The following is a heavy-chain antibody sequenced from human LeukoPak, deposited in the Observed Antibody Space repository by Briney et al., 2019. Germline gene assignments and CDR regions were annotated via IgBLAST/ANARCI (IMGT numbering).Heavy chain of an antibody. V-gene: IGHV3-23*01. Sequence: GGSLRLSCAASGFTFSNAWMSWVRQAPGKGLEWVSAISGSGGSTYYADSVKGRFTISRDNSKNTLYLQMNSLRAEDTAVYYCARSPDTQKWDYWGQGTLVTVSS. CDR3: ARSPDTQKWDY. D-gene: IGHD1-14*01. CDR1: GFTFSNAW. CDR2: ISGSGGST. J-gene: IGHJ4*02.